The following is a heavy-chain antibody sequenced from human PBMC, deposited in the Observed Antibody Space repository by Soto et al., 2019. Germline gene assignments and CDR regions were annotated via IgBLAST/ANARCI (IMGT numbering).Heavy chain of an antibody. CDR3: ARAYGGNPALFDP. CDR1: GFTFSNYA. D-gene: IGHD4-17*01. CDR2: ISGSGGST. V-gene: IGHV3-23*01. Sequence: GGSLRLSCASSGFTFSNYAVTLVRQAPGKGLEWVSTISGSGGSTYYADSVKGRFTISRDNSKNTLYLQMNSLRAEDTAVYYCARAYGGNPALFDPWGQGALVTVSS. J-gene: IGHJ5*02.